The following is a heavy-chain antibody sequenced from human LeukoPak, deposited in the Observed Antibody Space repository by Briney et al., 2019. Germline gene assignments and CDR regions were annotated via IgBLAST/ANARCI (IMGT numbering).Heavy chain of an antibody. J-gene: IGHJ6*03. CDR3: ARGVVVVPAACEKGYYYYYMDV. Sequence: GASVKVSCKASGYTFTSYGISWVRQAPGQGLEWMGWISAYNGNTNYAQKLQGRVTMTTDTSTSTAYMELRSLRSDDTAVYYCARGVVVVPAACEKGYYYYYMDVWGKGTTVTVSS. CDR2: ISAYNGNT. D-gene: IGHD2-2*01. CDR1: GYTFTSYG. V-gene: IGHV1-18*01.